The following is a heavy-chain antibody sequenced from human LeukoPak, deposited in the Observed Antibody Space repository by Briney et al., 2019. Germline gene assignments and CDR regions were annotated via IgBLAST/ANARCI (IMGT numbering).Heavy chain of an antibody. J-gene: IGHJ4*02. Sequence: GRSLRLSCAASGFTFSSYGMHWVRQAPGKGLEWVAFIWYDGSNKYYADSVKGRFTISRDNFRNTLYLQMNSLRAEDTAVYYCTRELSSYGSDYWGQGTLVTVSS. V-gene: IGHV3-33*01. D-gene: IGHD5-12*01. CDR3: TRELSSYGSDY. CDR1: GFTFSSYG. CDR2: IWYDGSNK.